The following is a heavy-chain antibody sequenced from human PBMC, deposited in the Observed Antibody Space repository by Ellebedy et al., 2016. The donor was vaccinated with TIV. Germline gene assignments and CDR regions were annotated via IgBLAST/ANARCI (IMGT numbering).Heavy chain of an antibody. CDR3: ARGDNYYYDSSGYYYSH. CDR1: GYTFTRYY. V-gene: IGHV1-46*01. D-gene: IGHD3-22*01. J-gene: IGHJ4*02. CDR2: INPTSGDS. Sequence: ASVKVSCKVSGYTFTRYYLYWVRQAPGQGLDCMGIINPTSGDSNYAQKFQGRVTMTRDTSTSTVYMELSSLRSEDTAVYYCARGDNYYYDSSGYYYSHWGQGTLVTVSS.